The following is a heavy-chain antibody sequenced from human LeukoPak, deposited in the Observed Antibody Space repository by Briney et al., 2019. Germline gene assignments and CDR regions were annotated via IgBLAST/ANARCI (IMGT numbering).Heavy chain of an antibody. CDR1: GFTFSNYG. CDR2: ISISSRNI. Sequence: GGSLRLSCEASGFTFSNYGMSWVRQAPGKGLEWVSAISISSRNIFYPDSLKGRFTISRDNSKNSLYLQMHSLRAEDTAVYYCARDSRTDDSTGVYYLDAFDIWGQGTMVTVSS. V-gene: IGHV3-21*01. CDR3: ARDSRTDDSTGVYYLDAFDI. J-gene: IGHJ3*02. D-gene: IGHD2-8*02.